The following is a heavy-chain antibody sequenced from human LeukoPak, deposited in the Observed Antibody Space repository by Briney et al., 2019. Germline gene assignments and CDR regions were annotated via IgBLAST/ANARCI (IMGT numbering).Heavy chain of an antibody. Sequence: ASVKVSCKASGYTFTGYYMHWVRQAPGQGLEWMGWINPNGGDTNYAQKFQGRVTMTRDTSISTAYMELSRLTSDDTAMYYCARDRTSGYNWFDPWGQGTLVTVSS. CDR2: INPNGGDT. J-gene: IGHJ5*02. CDR1: GYTFTGYY. V-gene: IGHV1-2*02. CDR3: ARDRTSGYNWFDP. D-gene: IGHD3-22*01.